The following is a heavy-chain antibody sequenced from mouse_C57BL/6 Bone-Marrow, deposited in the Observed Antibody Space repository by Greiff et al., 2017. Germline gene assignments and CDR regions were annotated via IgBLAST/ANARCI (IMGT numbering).Heavy chain of an antibody. Sequence: VQLKQSGAELVKPGASVKLSCTASGFNIKDYYIHWVKQRTEHGLEWIGRIDPEDGETKYAPKFQDKATITADKSSNTAYLQLSSLTSEDTAVYYCTRSLIYYGTNYWGQGTTLTVSS. D-gene: IGHD1-1*01. J-gene: IGHJ2*01. V-gene: IGHV14-2*01. CDR1: GFNIKDYY. CDR3: TRSLIYYGTNY. CDR2: IDPEDGET.